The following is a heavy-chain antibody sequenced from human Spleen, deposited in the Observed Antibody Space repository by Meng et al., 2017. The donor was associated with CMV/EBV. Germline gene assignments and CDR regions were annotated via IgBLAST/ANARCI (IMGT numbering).Heavy chain of an antibody. CDR2: ERPYNDSA. D-gene: IGHD3-22*01. Sequence: CTFSGYSISCERLGPGRQVAWMGRERPYNDSANYAQTYQGEVPMGTDTITITAYMELRSLESNDTSVYYCAGDPSAYYYDSGEPFDYWGQGTLVTVSS. CDR1: CTFSGYS. CDR3: AGDPSAYYYDSGEPFDY. V-gene: IGHV1-18*01. J-gene: IGHJ4*02.